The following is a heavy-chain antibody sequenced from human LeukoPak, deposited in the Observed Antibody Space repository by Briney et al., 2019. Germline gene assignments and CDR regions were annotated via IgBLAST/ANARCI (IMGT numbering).Heavy chain of an antibody. Sequence: GGSLRLSCAASGFTFSSYAMSWVRQAPGKGLEWVSGISGGGGTTYYADSVKGRFTISRDNSKNTLYLQMNGLRGEDTAVYYCAKSGGYGDYEDWGQGTLVTVSS. CDR1: GFTFSSYA. V-gene: IGHV3-23*01. J-gene: IGHJ4*02. CDR3: AKSGGYGDYED. D-gene: IGHD4-17*01. CDR2: ISGGGGTT.